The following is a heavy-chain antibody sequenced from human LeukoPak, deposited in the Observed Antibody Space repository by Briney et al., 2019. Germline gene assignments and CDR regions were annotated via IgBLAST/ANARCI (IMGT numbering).Heavy chain of an antibody. CDR2: IWYDGSNK. D-gene: IGHD3-22*01. Sequence: GGSLRLSCAASGFTFSSYGMHWVRQAPGKGLEWVAVIWYDGSNKYYADSVKGRFTISRDNSKNTLYLQMNSLRAEDTAVYYCAKDYYDSSGYYYHGLFDYWGQGTLVTVSS. CDR3: AKDYYDSSGYYYHGLFDY. J-gene: IGHJ4*02. CDR1: GFTFSSYG. V-gene: IGHV3-30*02.